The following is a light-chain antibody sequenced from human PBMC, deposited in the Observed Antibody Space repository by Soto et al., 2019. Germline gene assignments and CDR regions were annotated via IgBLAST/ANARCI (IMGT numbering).Light chain of an antibody. CDR1: QTISSW. V-gene: IGKV1-5*03. Sequence: DIQMTQSPSTLSGSVGDRVTITCRASQTISSWLAWYQQKPGKAPKLLIYKASTLESGVPSRFSGSGSGTEFTLTISSLQPDDFATYYCQQYNDYSRTFGPGTKVDI. CDR2: KAS. CDR3: QQYNDYSRT. J-gene: IGKJ1*01.